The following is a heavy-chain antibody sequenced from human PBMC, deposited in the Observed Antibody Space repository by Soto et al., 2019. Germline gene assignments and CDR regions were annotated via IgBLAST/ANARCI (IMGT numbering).Heavy chain of an antibody. J-gene: IGHJ4*02. CDR2: IYYSGST. Sequence: ASETPFLTCTVSGGSLSSGGYYWSWIRQHPGKGLEWIGYIYYSGSTYYNPSLKSRVTISVDTSKNQFSLKLSSVTAADTAVYYCAAYDILPGSNPLDSWGQGALVTVSS. CDR3: AAYDILPGSNPLDS. V-gene: IGHV4-31*03. D-gene: IGHD3-9*01. CDR1: GGSLSSGGYY.